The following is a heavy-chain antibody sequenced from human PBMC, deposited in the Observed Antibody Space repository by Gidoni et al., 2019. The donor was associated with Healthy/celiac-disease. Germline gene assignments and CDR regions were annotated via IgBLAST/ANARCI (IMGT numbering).Heavy chain of an antibody. J-gene: IGHJ4*02. CDR2: ISWNSGSI. CDR3: AKDSLDYYDSSGYYSEFDY. D-gene: IGHD3-22*01. V-gene: IGHV3-9*01. Sequence: EVQLVESGGGLVQPGRSLRLSCAASGFTFDDYAMPWVRQAPGKGLEWVSGISWNSGSIGYADSVKGRFTISRDNAKNSLYLQMNSLRAEDTALYYCAKDSLDYYDSSGYYSEFDYWGQGTLVTVSS. CDR1: GFTFDDYA.